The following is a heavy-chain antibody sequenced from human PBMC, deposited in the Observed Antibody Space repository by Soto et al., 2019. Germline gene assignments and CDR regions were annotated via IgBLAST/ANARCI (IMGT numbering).Heavy chain of an antibody. Sequence: ASVKVSCKASGGTFSSYAISWVRQAPGQGLEWMGGIIPIFGTANYAQKFQGRVTITADESTSTVYTELSRPRSEDTAVYYCARELPIWNNPYTWFDPWGQGTLVTVSS. J-gene: IGHJ5*02. CDR2: IIPIFGTA. D-gene: IGHD1-1*01. CDR3: ARELPIWNNPYTWFDP. CDR1: GGTFSSYA. V-gene: IGHV1-69*13.